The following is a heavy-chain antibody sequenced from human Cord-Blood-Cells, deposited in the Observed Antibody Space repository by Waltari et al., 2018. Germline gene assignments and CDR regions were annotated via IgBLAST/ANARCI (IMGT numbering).Heavy chain of an antibody. CDR3: ARAHTGSYYVGGMDV. CDR2: IYHSGST. CDR1: GYSISSGYY. J-gene: IGHJ6*02. Sequence: QVQLQESGPGLVKPSETLSLTCAVSGYSISSGYYWGWIRQPPGKGLEWIGSIYHSGSTYDNPSLKSRVTISVDTSKNQFSLKLSSVTAADTAVYYCARAHTGSYYVGGMDVWGQGTTVTVSS. D-gene: IGHD1-26*01. V-gene: IGHV4-38-2*01.